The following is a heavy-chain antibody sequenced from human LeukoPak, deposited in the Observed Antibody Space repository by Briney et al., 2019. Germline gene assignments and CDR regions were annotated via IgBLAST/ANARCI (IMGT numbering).Heavy chain of an antibody. Sequence: ASVKVSCKASGYTFTSYAMNWVRQAPGQGLEWMGWINTNTGNPTYAQGFTGRFVFSLDTSVSTAYLQISSLMAEDTAVYYCARETGRSGYSYGDYYYYYYMDVWGKGTTVTVSS. V-gene: IGHV7-4-1*02. J-gene: IGHJ6*03. CDR1: GYTFTSYA. CDR2: INTNTGNP. D-gene: IGHD5-18*01. CDR3: ARETGRSGYSYGDYYYYYYMDV.